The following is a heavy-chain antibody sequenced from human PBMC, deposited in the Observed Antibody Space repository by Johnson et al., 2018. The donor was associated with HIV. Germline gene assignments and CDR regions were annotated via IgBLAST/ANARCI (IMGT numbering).Heavy chain of an antibody. CDR2: ISYDGSNK. Sequence: QVQLVESGGGVVQPGRSLRLSCAASGFTFSSYDMHWVRQAPGKGLEWVAVISYDGSNKYYADSVKGRFTISRDNSKNTLYLQMNSLRVEDTAVYYCARAEKDIWYYDILTGYPNAFDIWGQGTMVTVSS. CDR1: GFTFSSYD. J-gene: IGHJ3*02. D-gene: IGHD3-9*01. CDR3: ARAEKDIWYYDILTGYPNAFDI. V-gene: IGHV3-30*03.